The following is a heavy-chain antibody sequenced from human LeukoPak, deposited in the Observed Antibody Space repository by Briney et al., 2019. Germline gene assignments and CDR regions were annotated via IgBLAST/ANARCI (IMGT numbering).Heavy chain of an antibody. CDR1: ELPFRHYA. V-gene: IGHV3-49*04. D-gene: IGHD3-10*01. CDR2: IRSKAYGGTT. Sequence: SGGSLRLSCTASELPFRHYALSWVRQAPRRGLEWVGFIRSKAYGGTTEYAASVKGRFTISRDDSKSIAYLQMDSLKTEDTAMYYCSRTAYGSDASDYWGQGTLVTVSS. CDR3: SRTAYGSDASDY. J-gene: IGHJ4*02.